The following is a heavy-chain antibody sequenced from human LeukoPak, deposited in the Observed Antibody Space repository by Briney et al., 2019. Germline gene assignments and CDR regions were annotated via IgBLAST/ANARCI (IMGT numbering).Heavy chain of an antibody. D-gene: IGHD5-12*01. Sequence: RAGGSLRLSCVASGFTFSSYAMTWFRQAPGKGLEWVSSFSGGDGSPYHADSVKGRFTISRDNSKSTLYLQMNSLRAEDTAIYYCAKNGWLRSSGLWGDYWGQGALVTVSS. V-gene: IGHV3-23*01. CDR3: AKNGWLRSSGLWGDY. CDR2: FSGGDGSP. CDR1: GFTFSSYA. J-gene: IGHJ4*02.